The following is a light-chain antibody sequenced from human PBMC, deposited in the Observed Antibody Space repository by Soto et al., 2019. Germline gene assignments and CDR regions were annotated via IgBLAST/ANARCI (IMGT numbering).Light chain of an antibody. V-gene: IGKV1-39*01. J-gene: IGKJ4*01. Sequence: DIQMTQSPSSLSASVGDRVTITCRASQSISSYLNWYQQKPGKAPKLLLYAASSLQSGVPSRFSGSGSGTDFTLTISSLQPEDFATYYCQQIYSTPRTFGGGTKVEIK. CDR3: QQIYSTPRT. CDR2: AAS. CDR1: QSISSY.